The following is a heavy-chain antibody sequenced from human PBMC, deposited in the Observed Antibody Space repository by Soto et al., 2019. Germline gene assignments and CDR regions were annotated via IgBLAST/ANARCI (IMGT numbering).Heavy chain of an antibody. J-gene: IGHJ4*02. CDR3: ARGRTIFGVVNFDY. D-gene: IGHD3-3*01. CDR2: VIPIFSIV. V-gene: IGHV1-69*01. CDR1: GGTFSNSP. Sequence: QVQLVQSGAEVKRPGSSVEVSCKASGGTFSNSPIAWVRLAPGQGLEWMGGVIPIFSIVKYAQKFQGRVTFTADDSTSTAYMELSSLTSEDTAVYYCARGRTIFGVVNFDYWGQGTLVTVSS.